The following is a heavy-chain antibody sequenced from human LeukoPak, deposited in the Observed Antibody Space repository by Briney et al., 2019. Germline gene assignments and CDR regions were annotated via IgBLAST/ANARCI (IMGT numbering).Heavy chain of an antibody. J-gene: IGHJ4*02. D-gene: IGHD6-13*01. V-gene: IGHV3-30-3*01. CDR3: ARVGSSWFTGYY. Sequence: PGRSLRLSCAASGFTFSSYAMHWVRQAPGKGLEWVAVISYDGSNKYYADSVKGRFTISRDNSKNTLYLQMNSLRAEDTAVYYCARVGSSWFTGYYRGQGTLVTVSS. CDR2: ISYDGSNK. CDR1: GFTFSSYA.